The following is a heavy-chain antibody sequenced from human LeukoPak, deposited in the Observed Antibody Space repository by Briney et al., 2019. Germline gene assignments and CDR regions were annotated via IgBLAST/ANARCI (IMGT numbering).Heavy chain of an antibody. D-gene: IGHD6-6*01. CDR2: INPHSGGT. Sequence: GASVKVSCKASGYTFTGHYMHWVRQAPGQGLEWMGWINPHSGGTNYAQKFQGRVTMTRDTSISTVYMEVSRLRSDDTAVYYCARDSSYSSSLYYFEYWGQGTLVTVSS. CDR1: GYTFTGHY. V-gene: IGHV1-2*02. CDR3: ARDSSYSSSLYYFEY. J-gene: IGHJ4*02.